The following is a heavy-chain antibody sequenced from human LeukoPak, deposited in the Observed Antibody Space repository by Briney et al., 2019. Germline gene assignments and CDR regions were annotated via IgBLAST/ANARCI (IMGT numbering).Heavy chain of an antibody. CDR1: GYTFTGYY. CDR2: INPNSGGT. V-gene: IGHV1-2*02. CDR3: ARDRGYSYADDAFDI. J-gene: IGHJ3*02. D-gene: IGHD5-18*01. Sequence: ASVKVSCKASGYTFTGYYMHWVRQAPGQGLEWMGWINPNSGGTNYAQKFQGRVTMTRDTSISTAYMELSRLRSDDTAVYYCARDRGYSYADDAFDIWGQGTMVTVSS.